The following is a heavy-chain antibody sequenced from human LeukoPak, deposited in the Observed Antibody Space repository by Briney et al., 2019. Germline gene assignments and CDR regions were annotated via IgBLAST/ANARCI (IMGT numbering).Heavy chain of an antibody. CDR1: GGSISSSSYY. CDR3: ASGIVGESH. J-gene: IGHJ4*02. Sequence: PSETLSLTCTVSGGSISSSSYYWGWIRQPPGKGLEWIGNVYYSGSTYYNPSLKSRVTISVDTSKNQFSLKLSSVTAADTAVYYCASGIVGESHWGQGTLVTVSS. CDR2: VYYSGST. V-gene: IGHV4-39*07. D-gene: IGHD1-26*01.